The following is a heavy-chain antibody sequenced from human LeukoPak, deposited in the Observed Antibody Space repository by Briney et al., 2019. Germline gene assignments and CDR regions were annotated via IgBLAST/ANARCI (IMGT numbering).Heavy chain of an antibody. CDR2: LYSGSDT. CDR1: GFTVSTNY. D-gene: IGHD2-21*01. Sequence: AGGSLTVSCAASGFTVSTNYMNWVRQAPGKGLEWVSILYSGSDTYYADSVKGRLTISRDNSRNILFLHMNSLKAEDTAIYYCARVGDHFHWFLDLWGRGTLVAVSS. V-gene: IGHV3-53*01. CDR3: ARVGDHFHWFLDL. J-gene: IGHJ2*01.